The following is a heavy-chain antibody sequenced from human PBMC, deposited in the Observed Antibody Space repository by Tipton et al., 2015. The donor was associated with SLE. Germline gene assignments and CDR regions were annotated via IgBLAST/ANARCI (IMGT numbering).Heavy chain of an antibody. J-gene: IGHJ4*02. Sequence: TLSLTCTVSGGSISSGYYWGWIRQPPGKGLEWIGSIYHSGSTYYNPSLKSRVTISVDTSKNQFSLKLSSVTAADTAVYYCARVSPGGWFGELLSDYWGQGTLVTVSS. CDR2: IYHSGST. V-gene: IGHV4-38-2*02. CDR3: ARVSPGGWFGELLSDY. D-gene: IGHD3-10*01. CDR1: GGSISSGYY.